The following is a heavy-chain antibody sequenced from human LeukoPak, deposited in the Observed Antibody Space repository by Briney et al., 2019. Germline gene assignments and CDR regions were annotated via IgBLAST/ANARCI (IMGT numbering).Heavy chain of an antibody. CDR1: GLHFRNYG. CDR3: ARDGGSSIDY. V-gene: IGHV3-33*01. Sequence: GGSLRLSCAASGLHFRNYGMDWVRQAPGKGLEWVAVIWYDGSKEYYAGSVKGRFTISRDTSENMMYLQMNSLRAEDTAVYYCARDGGSSIDYWGQGALVTVSS. D-gene: IGHD6-13*01. CDR2: IWYDGSKE. J-gene: IGHJ4*02.